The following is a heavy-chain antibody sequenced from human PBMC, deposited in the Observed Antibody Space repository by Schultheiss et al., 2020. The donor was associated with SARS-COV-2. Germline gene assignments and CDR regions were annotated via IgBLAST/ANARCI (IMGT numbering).Heavy chain of an antibody. Sequence: GGSLRLSCQGSGYSFTSYWIGWVRQMPGKGLEWMGIIYPGDSETRYSPSFQGQVTISADKSTNTAYLQWSSLKASDTAMYYCARTPMTRYVTTVTSDLWGQGTQVTVSS. CDR3: ARTPMTRYVTTVTSDL. V-gene: IGHV5-51*01. J-gene: IGHJ5*02. CDR1: GYSFTSYW. CDR2: IYPGDSET. D-gene: IGHD4-17*01.